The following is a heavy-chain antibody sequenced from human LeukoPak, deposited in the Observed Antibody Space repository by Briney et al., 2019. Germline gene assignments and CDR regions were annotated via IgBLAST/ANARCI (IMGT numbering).Heavy chain of an antibody. V-gene: IGHV4-4*07. CDR2: MYTTGTT. Sequence: SETLSLTRTVSGGSMDSYHWSWIRQPARKELEWIGHMYTTGTTRYKSALKSRVSMSIDTSTNQSSLTLSSVTAADTAVYYCARGLRDVRGWYHHDFWGQGTLVTVSS. D-gene: IGHD6-19*01. CDR3: ARGLRDVRGWYHHDF. J-gene: IGHJ4*02. CDR1: GGSMDSYH.